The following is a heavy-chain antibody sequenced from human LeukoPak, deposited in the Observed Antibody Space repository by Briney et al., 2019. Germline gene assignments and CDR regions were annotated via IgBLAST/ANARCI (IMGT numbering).Heavy chain of an antibody. J-gene: IGHJ4*02. V-gene: IGHV4-39*07. D-gene: IGHD1-26*01. Sequence: SETLSLTCTVSGGSISSSSYYWGWVRQPPGKGLEWIGNIYYSGSTYYNPSLKSRVTISVDTSKNQFSLKLSSVTAADTAVYYCARDYGSYSNFDYWGQGILVTVSS. CDR1: GGSISSSSYY. CDR3: ARDYGSYSNFDY. CDR2: IYYSGST.